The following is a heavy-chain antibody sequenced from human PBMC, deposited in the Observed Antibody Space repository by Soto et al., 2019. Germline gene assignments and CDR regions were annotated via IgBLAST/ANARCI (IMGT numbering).Heavy chain of an antibody. CDR1: GGTFSSYA. V-gene: IGHV1-69*01. D-gene: IGHD2-15*01. CDR2: IIPIFGTA. J-gene: IGHJ6*02. Sequence: QVQLVQSGAEVKEPGSSVKVSCKASGGTFSSYAISWVRQAPGQGLEWMGGIIPIFGTANYAQKFQGRVTITADESTSTAYMELSSLRSEDTAVYYCARSDIVVVVAAYYYGMDVWGQGTTVTVSS. CDR3: ARSDIVVVVAAYYYGMDV.